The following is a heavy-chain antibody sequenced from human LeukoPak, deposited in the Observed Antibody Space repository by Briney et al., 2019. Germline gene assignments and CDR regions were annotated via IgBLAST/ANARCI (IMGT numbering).Heavy chain of an antibody. D-gene: IGHD4-17*01. Sequence: GGSLRLSCAASGFTFGSYAMSWVRQAPGKGLEGVSAISGSGDRTFDADSVKGRFTISRDNSKNTLHLQMDSLRAEDTALYYCARCRGLLDPFDYWGQGTLVTVSS. CDR2: ISGSGDRT. CDR1: GFTFGSYA. V-gene: IGHV3-23*01. CDR3: ARCRGLLDPFDY. J-gene: IGHJ4*02.